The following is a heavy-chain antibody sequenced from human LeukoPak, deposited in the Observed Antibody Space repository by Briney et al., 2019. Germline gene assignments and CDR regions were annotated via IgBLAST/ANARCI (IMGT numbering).Heavy chain of an antibody. D-gene: IGHD2-2*01. CDR3: ARSYCSSTSCYAAYYYYMDV. V-gene: IGHV4-38-2*01. Sequence: SETLSLTCAVSGYAISSGYYRGWIRQPPGKGLEWIGSIYHSGTTYYNPSLKSRVTISVDTSKNQFSLKLSSVTAADTAVYYCARSYCSSTSCYAAYYYYMDVWGKGTTVTVSS. CDR2: IYHSGTT. CDR1: GYAISSGYY. J-gene: IGHJ6*03.